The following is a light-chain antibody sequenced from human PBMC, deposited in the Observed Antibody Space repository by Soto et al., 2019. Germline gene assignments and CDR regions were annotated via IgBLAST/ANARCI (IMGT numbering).Light chain of an antibody. V-gene: IGKV3-20*01. J-gene: IGKJ5*01. CDR2: GAS. CDR3: QQYENSPIT. CDR1: DSLSSGF. Sequence: EVGLTQFPGILSLSPGERVTLSGRASDSLSSGFLAWYQQKRGQAPRLLIYGASSRATGIPDRFSGSGSETDFTLTISSLEPEDFAMYYCQQYENSPITFGLGTRLEIK.